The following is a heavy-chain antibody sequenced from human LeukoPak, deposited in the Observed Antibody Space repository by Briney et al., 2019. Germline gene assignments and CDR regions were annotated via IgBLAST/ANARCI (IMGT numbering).Heavy chain of an antibody. Sequence: ASVKVSCKASGYTFTGYYMHWVRQAPGQGLEWMGWINPNSGGTNYAQEFQGRVTMTRDTSISTAYMELSRLRSDDTAVYYCARVRKGIAAAGNLNWFDPWGQGTLVTVSS. CDR2: INPNSGGT. V-gene: IGHV1-2*02. CDR1: GYTFTGYY. CDR3: ARVRKGIAAAGNLNWFDP. D-gene: IGHD6-13*01. J-gene: IGHJ5*02.